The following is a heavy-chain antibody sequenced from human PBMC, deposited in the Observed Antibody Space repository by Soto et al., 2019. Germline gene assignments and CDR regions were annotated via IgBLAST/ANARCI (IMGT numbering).Heavy chain of an antibody. V-gene: IGHV4-59*08. D-gene: IGHD3-3*01. Sequence: SETLSLTCTVSGGSISSYYWSWIRQPPGKGLEWIGYIYYSGSTNYNPSLKSRVTISVDTSKSQFSLKLSSVTAADTAVYYCASHRRPAYDFWSGYPREYYYYMDVWGKGTTVTVSS. CDR3: ASHRRPAYDFWSGYPREYYYYMDV. CDR1: GGSISSYY. J-gene: IGHJ6*03. CDR2: IYYSGST.